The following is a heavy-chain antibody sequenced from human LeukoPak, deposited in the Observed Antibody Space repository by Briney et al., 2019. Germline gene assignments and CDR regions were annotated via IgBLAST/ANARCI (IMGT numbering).Heavy chain of an antibody. D-gene: IGHD1-20*01. J-gene: IGHJ4*02. Sequence: GGSLRLSCAASGFTSSTYAMSWVRQAPGKGLEWVSAISGRGVSTSYADSVRGRFTISRDNSKNTLYLQMNSLRAEDTAVYYCAKAASGNWNDVSDYWGQGTLVTVSS. CDR3: AKAASGNWNDVSDY. V-gene: IGHV3-23*01. CDR1: GFTSSTYA. CDR2: ISGRGVST.